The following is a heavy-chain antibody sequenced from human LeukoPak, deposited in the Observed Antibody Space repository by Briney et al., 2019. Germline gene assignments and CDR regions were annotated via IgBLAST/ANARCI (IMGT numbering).Heavy chain of an antibody. V-gene: IGHV1-18*01. J-gene: IGHJ3*02. CDR1: GGTFSSYT. Sequence: ASVKVSCKASGGTFSSYTISWVRQAPGQGLEWMGWISAYNGNTNYAQKLQGRVTMTTDTSTSTAYMELRSLRSDDTAVYYCARVIQRAFDIWGQGTMVTVSS. D-gene: IGHD6-25*01. CDR3: ARVIQRAFDI. CDR2: ISAYNGNT.